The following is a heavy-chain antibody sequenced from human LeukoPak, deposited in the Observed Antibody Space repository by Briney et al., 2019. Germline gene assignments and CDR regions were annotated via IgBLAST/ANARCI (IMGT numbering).Heavy chain of an antibody. CDR1: GFTFSSYA. CDR2: ISGSGGST. V-gene: IGHV3-23*01. Sequence: GGSLRLSSAASGFTFSSYAMSWVRQAPGKGLEWVSAISGSGGSTYYADSVKGRFTISRDNSKNTLYLQMNSLRAEDTAVYYCARRGLRPDYYYMDVWGKGTTVTVSS. D-gene: IGHD3-3*01. J-gene: IGHJ6*03. CDR3: ARRGLRPDYYYMDV.